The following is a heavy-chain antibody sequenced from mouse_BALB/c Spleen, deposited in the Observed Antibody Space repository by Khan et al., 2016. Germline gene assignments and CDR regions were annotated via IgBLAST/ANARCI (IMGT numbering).Heavy chain of an antibody. Sequence: QVQLQQSGAELMKPGASVKISCKATGYTFSTYWIEWVKQRPGHGLEWIGEILPGSGSINYNEKFKGKATFTADTSSNTAYMQLSSLTSEDSAVYYSARGLGRGYFDYWSQGTTLTVSS. CDR1: GYTFSTYW. CDR3: ARGLGRGYFDY. CDR2: ILPGSGSI. J-gene: IGHJ2*01. V-gene: IGHV1-9*01.